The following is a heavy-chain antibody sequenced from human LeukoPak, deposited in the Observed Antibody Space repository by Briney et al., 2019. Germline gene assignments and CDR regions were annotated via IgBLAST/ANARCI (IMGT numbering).Heavy chain of an antibody. J-gene: IGHJ4*02. CDR2: IWYDGTNE. D-gene: IGHD4-17*01. CDR3: ATVMRGMTMVTYYDY. V-gene: IGHV3-30*02. CDR1: GFTFSSYA. Sequence: GGSLRLSCAASGFTFSSYAMHWVRQAPGKGLEWVAYIWYDGTNEYYADSVKGRFTISRDNSKNTLYLQMNSLRAEDTAVYFCATVMRGMTMVTYYDYWGQGTLVTVSS.